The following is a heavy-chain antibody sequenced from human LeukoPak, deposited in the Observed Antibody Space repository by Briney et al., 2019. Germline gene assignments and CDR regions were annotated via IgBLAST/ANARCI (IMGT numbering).Heavy chain of an antibody. CDR1: GFTFSSYW. Sequence: GGSLRLSCAASGFTFSSYWMSWVRQAPGKGLEWVANIKQDGSEKYYVDSVKGRFTISRDNAKNSLYLQMNSLRAEDTAVYYCAREKYSSGHYYFDYWGQGTLVNVSS. D-gene: IGHD6-19*01. V-gene: IGHV3-7*01. J-gene: IGHJ4*02. CDR3: AREKYSSGHYYFDY. CDR2: IKQDGSEK.